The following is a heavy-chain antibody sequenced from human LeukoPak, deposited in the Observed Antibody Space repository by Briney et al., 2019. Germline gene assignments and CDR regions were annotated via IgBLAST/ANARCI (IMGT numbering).Heavy chain of an antibody. V-gene: IGHV3-7*01. J-gene: IGHJ4*02. D-gene: IGHD5-18*01. CDR1: GFTFSTYW. Sequence: PGGSLRLSCAASGFTFSTYWMSWVRQAPGKGLEWVANMNQDGSEKYYLDSVKGRFTVSRDNAKNSLYLQMNSLRAEDTAVYYCAREDPSYVDTAIVRYFDYWGQGTLVTVSS. CDR2: MNQDGSEK. CDR3: AREDPSYVDTAIVRYFDY.